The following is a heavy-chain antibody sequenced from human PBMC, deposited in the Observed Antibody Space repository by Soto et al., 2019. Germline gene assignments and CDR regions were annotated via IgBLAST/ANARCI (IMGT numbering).Heavy chain of an antibody. D-gene: IGHD1-7*01. V-gene: IGHV3-33*08. J-gene: IGHJ3*02. Sequence: GGSLRLSCAASGFTFSSYGMHWVRQAPGKGLEWVAVIWYDGSNKYYADSLKGRFTISRDNSKNTLYLQMNSLRAEDTAVYYCARAGNWNYLNAFDIWGQGTMVTVSS. CDR1: GFTFSSYG. CDR3: ARAGNWNYLNAFDI. CDR2: IWYDGSNK.